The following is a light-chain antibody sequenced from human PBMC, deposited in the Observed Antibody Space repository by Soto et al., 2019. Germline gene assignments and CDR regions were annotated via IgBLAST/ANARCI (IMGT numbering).Light chain of an antibody. Sequence: QSVLTQPASVSGSPGQSITMSCTGASSDIGGYNYVSWYRQHPGEAPKLMIYEVTNRPSGVSNRFSGSKSGNTASLTISGLQAEDEADYYCCSYTSSGTPVLGGGTKLTVL. CDR3: CSYTSSGTPV. V-gene: IGLV2-14*01. CDR2: EVT. CDR1: SSDIGGYNY. J-gene: IGLJ3*02.